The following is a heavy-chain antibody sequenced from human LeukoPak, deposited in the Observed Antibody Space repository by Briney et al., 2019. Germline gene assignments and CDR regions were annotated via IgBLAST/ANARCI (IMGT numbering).Heavy chain of an antibody. D-gene: IGHD4-17*01. J-gene: IGHJ5*02. CDR3: ARGGTVTAGPFDP. V-gene: IGHV3-30*03. CDR1: GFTFSSYG. CDR2: ISYDGTNK. Sequence: ETSLRLSCAASGFTFSSYGMHWVRQAPGKGLEWVAVISYDGTNKYYADSVKGRFTISRDNSKNTLYLQMNSLTAEDTAVYYCARGGTVTAGPFDPWGGGTLVTVSS.